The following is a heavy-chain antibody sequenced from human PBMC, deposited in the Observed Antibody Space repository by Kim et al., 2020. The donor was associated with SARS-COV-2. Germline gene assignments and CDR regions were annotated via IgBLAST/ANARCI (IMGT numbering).Heavy chain of an antibody. CDR3: ARSFLWFGELLPTSWVSVYFDY. V-gene: IGHV4-39*01. D-gene: IGHD3-10*01. CDR2: IYYSGST. CDR1: GGSISSSSYY. J-gene: IGHJ4*02. Sequence: SETLSLTCTVSGGSISSSSYYWGWIRQPPGKGLEWIGSIYYSGSTYYNPSLKSRVTISVDTSKNQFSLKLSSVTAADTAVYYCARSFLWFGELLPTSWVSVYFDYWGQGTLVTVSS.